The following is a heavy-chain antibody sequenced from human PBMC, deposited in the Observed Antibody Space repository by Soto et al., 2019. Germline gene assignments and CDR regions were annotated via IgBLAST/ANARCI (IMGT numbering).Heavy chain of an antibody. D-gene: IGHD1-1*01. V-gene: IGHV1-2*02. CDR1: GYTFTGYY. CDR2: INPNSGGT. CDR3: ARDGKDGGMDV. Sequence: QVQLVQSGAEVKKPGASVKVSCKASGYTFTGYYMHWVRQAPGQGLEWMGWINPNSGGTKYAQKFQGRVTMTRDTSISTAYMELSRLRSDDTAVYYCARDGKDGGMDVWAQGTTVTVSS. J-gene: IGHJ6*02.